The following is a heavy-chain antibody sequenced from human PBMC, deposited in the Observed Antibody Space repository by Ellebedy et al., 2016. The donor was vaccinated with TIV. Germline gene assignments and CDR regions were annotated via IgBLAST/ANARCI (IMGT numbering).Heavy chain of an antibody. CDR1: GFTFSSYA. J-gene: IGHJ5*02. D-gene: IGHD3-22*01. Sequence: GGSLRLSXAASGFTFSSYAMHWVRQAPGKGLEWVAVISYDGSNKYYADSVKGRFTISRDNSKNTLYLQMNSLRAEDTAVYYCARGSPHYYDSSGYYNWFDPWGQGTLVTVSS. V-gene: IGHV3-30-3*01. CDR3: ARGSPHYYDSSGYYNWFDP. CDR2: ISYDGSNK.